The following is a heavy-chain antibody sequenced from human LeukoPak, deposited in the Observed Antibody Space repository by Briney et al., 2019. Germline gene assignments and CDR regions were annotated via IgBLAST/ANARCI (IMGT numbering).Heavy chain of an antibody. D-gene: IGHD5-18*01. CDR1: GYTFISHW. J-gene: IGHJ6*03. V-gene: IGHV5-51*01. CDR2: IYPGDSDT. CDR3: ARRTSSGYSYGLHYYYYYMDV. Sequence: GESLKISCKGSGYTFISHWIGWVRQMPGKGLEWMGIIYPGDSDTRYSPSFQGQVTISADKSISTAYLQWSSLKASDTAMYYCARRTSSGYSYGLHYYYYYMDVWGKGTTVTVSS.